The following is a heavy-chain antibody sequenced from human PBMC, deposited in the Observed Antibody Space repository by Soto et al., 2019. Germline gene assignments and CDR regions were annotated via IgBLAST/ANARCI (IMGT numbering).Heavy chain of an antibody. D-gene: IGHD5-18*01. V-gene: IGHV3-23*01. CDR2: ISGSGGST. CDR3: ARSELWVDFDY. CDR1: GFTFSSYA. Sequence: GGSLRLSCAASGFTFSSYAMSWVRQAPGKGLEWVSAISGSGGSTYYADSVKGRFTISRDNAKNTLYLQMNSLRAEDTAVYYCARSELWVDFDYWGQGTLVTVSS. J-gene: IGHJ4*02.